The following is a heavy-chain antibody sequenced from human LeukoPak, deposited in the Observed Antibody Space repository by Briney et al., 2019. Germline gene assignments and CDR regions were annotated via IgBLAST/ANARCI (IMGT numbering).Heavy chain of an antibody. Sequence: SETLSLTCTVSGGSISSGDYYWSWIRQPPGKGLEWIGYIYYSGSTYYNPSLKSRVTISVDTSKNQFSLKLSSVTAADTAVYYCARDVVVVPAAGSRLRWFDPWGQGTLVTVSS. V-gene: IGHV4-30-4*01. J-gene: IGHJ5*02. CDR3: ARDVVVVPAAGSRLRWFDP. D-gene: IGHD2-2*01. CDR1: GGSISSGDYY. CDR2: IYYSGST.